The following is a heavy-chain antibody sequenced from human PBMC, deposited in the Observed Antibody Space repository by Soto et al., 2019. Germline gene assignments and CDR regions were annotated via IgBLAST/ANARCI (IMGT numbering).Heavy chain of an antibody. CDR1: GGSFSGYY. V-gene: IGHV4-34*01. Sequence: SETLSLTCAVYGGSFSGYYWSWIRQPPGKGLEWIGEINHSGSTNYNPSLKSRVTISVDTSKNQFSLKLSSVTAADTAVYYCAREGGDHDWYFDLWGRGTLVTVSS. CDR3: AREGGDHDWYFDL. D-gene: IGHD2-21*01. J-gene: IGHJ2*01. CDR2: INHSGST.